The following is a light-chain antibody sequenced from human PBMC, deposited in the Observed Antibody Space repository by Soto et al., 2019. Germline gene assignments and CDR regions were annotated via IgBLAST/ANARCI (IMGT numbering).Light chain of an antibody. V-gene: IGKV3-20*01. J-gene: IGKJ5*01. CDR3: QQYASSPRT. CDR1: QTISSGF. CDR2: DAS. Sequence: EIVLTHSPGILYLSPGERATLSCRASQTISSGFLAWYQQKVGQAPRLLIYDASNRATGIPDRFSGSGSGTDSSLTISRLEPEDFAVYHCQQYASSPRTFGQGTRLEI.